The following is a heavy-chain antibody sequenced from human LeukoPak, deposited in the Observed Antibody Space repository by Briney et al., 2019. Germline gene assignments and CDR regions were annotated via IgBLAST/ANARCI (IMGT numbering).Heavy chain of an antibody. Sequence: GGSLRLSCAASGFTFSNAWMSWVRQAPGKGLEWVGRIKSKTDGSTTDYAAPVKGRFTISRDDSKNTLYLQMNSLKTEDTAVYYCTTDFAVAGDYYNMDVWGQGTTVTVSS. CDR2: IKSKTDGSTT. V-gene: IGHV3-15*01. CDR1: GFTFSNAW. J-gene: IGHJ6*02. D-gene: IGHD6-19*01. CDR3: TTDFAVAGDYYNMDV.